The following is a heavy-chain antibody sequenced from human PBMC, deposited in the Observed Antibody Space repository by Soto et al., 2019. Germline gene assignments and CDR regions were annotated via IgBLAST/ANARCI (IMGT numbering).Heavy chain of an antibody. J-gene: IGHJ5*02. Sequence: LRLSCAASGFTFSSYAMSWVRQAPGKGLEWVSAISGSGGSTYYADSVKGRFTISRDNSKNTLYLQMNSLRAEDTAVYYCAKGTWPGGLNDPWGQGTLVTVSS. V-gene: IGHV3-23*01. CDR2: ISGSGGST. D-gene: IGHD3-10*01. CDR3: AKGTWPGGLNDP. CDR1: GFTFSSYA.